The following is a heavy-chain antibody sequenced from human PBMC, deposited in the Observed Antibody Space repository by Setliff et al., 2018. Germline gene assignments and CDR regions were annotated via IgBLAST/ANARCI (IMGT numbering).Heavy chain of an antibody. J-gene: IGHJ4*02. Sequence: SETLSLTCAVSGYSISTASYWGWFRQPPGKGLEWIGSIFLSGNTYSNPSLKSRITISVDTSNNQFSLRLSSVTAADTAVYYCARRAISGSESENYFEYWGQGSLVTVSS. CDR1: GYSISTASY. V-gene: IGHV4-38-2*01. CDR2: IFLSGNT. CDR3: ARRAISGSESENYFEY. D-gene: IGHD3-10*01.